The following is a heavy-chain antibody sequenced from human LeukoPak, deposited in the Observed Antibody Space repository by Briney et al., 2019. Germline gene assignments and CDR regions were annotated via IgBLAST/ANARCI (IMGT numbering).Heavy chain of an antibody. CDR2: INWNGGST. Sequence: GGSLRLSCAASGFTFDDYGMSWVRQAPGKGLEWVSGINWNGGSTGYADSVKGRFTISRDNAKNSLYLQMNSLRAEDTALYYCARVGSGRYNLFFDYWGQGTLVTVSS. CDR1: GFTFDDYG. J-gene: IGHJ4*02. D-gene: IGHD6-19*01. V-gene: IGHV3-20*04. CDR3: ARVGSGRYNLFFDY.